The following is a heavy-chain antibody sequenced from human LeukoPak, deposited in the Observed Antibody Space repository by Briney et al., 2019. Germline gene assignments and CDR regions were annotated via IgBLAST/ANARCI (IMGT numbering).Heavy chain of an antibody. D-gene: IGHD2-15*01. Sequence: SETLSLTCTVSGYSITSDYYWGWILQPPGKGLEWIVSFYHGGSTYYNPSLKSRVTISVDTSKNQFSLKLSSVTAADTAMYYCARDGGVVVAVVPSAFDIWGQGTMVTVSS. CDR2: FYHGGST. J-gene: IGHJ3*02. CDR1: GYSITSDYY. V-gene: IGHV4-38-2*02. CDR3: ARDGGVVVAVVPSAFDI.